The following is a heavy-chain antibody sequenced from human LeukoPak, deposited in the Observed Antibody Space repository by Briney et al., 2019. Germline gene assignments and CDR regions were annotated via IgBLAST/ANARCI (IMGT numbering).Heavy chain of an antibody. D-gene: IGHD4-17*01. J-gene: IGHJ6*03. CDR3: ARNTVTKNLYCYYYMDV. Sequence: SSQTLSLTCTVSGGSISSGSYYWSWIRQPTGKGLEWIGRIYTSGSTNYNPSLKSRVTISVDTSKNQFSLKLSSVTAADTAVYYCARNTVTKNLYCYYYMDVWGKGTTVTVSS. V-gene: IGHV4-61*02. CDR1: GGSISSGSYY. CDR2: IYTSGST.